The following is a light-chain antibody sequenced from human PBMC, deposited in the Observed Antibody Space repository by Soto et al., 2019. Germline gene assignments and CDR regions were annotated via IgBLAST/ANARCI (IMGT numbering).Light chain of an antibody. J-gene: IGKJ5*01. Sequence: DIQMTQSPSTLSASVGDRVTITCRASQSISSWLARYQQKPGKAPKLLIYDASSLESGVPSRFSGSGSGTEFTLTISSLQPDDFATYYCQQYHRSSITFGQGTRLEIK. CDR2: DAS. CDR3: QQYHRSSIT. CDR1: QSISSW. V-gene: IGKV1-5*01.